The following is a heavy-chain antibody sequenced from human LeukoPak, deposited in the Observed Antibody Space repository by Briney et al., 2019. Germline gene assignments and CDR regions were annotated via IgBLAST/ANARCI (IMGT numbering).Heavy chain of an antibody. CDR1: GGTFSSYA. D-gene: IGHD5-12*01. J-gene: IGHJ6*03. CDR2: IIPIFGTA. Sequence: GASVKVSCKASGGTFSSYAISWVRQAPGQGLEWMGGIIPIFGTANYAQKFQGRVTITADESTSTAYMELSSLRSEDTAVYYCATGGYSGYDPPLDYYYMDVWGKGTTVTISS. V-gene: IGHV1-69*13. CDR3: ATGGYSGYDPPLDYYYMDV.